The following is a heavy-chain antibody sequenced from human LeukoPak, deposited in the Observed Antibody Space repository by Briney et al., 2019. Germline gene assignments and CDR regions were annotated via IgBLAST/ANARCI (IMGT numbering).Heavy chain of an antibody. J-gene: IGHJ4*02. CDR1: GFTLSSYG. Sequence: GRSLRLSCAASGFTLSSYGMHWVRQAPGKGLEWVAVIWYDGSNKYYADSVKGRFTISRDNSKNTLYLQMNSLRAEDTAVYYCAKTLKPYYYDSSGDFDYWGQGTLVTVSS. D-gene: IGHD3-22*01. CDR2: IWYDGSNK. CDR3: AKTLKPYYYDSSGDFDY. V-gene: IGHV3-33*06.